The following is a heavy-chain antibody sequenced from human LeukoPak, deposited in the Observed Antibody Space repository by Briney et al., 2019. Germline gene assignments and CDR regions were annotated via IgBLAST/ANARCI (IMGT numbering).Heavy chain of an antibody. V-gene: IGHV3-9*01. CDR2: ISWNSGSI. CDR3: AKGLRRVGATAFDI. Sequence: GGSLRLSCAASVFTFDDYAMHWVRQAPGKGLEWVSGISWNSGSIGYADAVKGRFTISRDNAKNSLYLQMNSLRAEDTALYYCAKGLRRVGATAFDIWGQGTMVTVSS. J-gene: IGHJ3*02. D-gene: IGHD1-26*01. CDR1: VFTFDDYA.